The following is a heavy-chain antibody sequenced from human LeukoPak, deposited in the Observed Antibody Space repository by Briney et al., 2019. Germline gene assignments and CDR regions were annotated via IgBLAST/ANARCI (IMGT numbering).Heavy chain of an antibody. V-gene: IGHV3-64*01. D-gene: IGHD5-18*01. CDR3: ARSVDTAMVEEVEGFDY. CDR2: ISSNGGST. Sequence: GGSLRLSCAASGFTFSSYAMHWVRQAPGKGLEYVSAISSNGGSTYYANSVKGRFTISRDNSKNTLYLQMGSLRAEDMAVYYCARSVDTAMVEEVEGFDYWGQGTLVTVSS. CDR1: GFTFSSYA. J-gene: IGHJ4*02.